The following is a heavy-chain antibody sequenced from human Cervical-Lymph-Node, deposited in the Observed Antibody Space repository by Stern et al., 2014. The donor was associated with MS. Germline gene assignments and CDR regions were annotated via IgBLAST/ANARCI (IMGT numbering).Heavy chain of an antibody. D-gene: IGHD2-8*01. V-gene: IGHV7-4-1*02. Sequence: VQLVQSESELKKPGASVKVSCKASGYTFSSYVMNWVRQAPGQGLEWMGWINTKTGNPTYAQGFTGRFVFSVDTSDSTAYLQISGLKPEDTAVYYCARDEGYCTNGVCYLDYYFEHWGQGTLVTVSS. CDR1: GYTFSSYV. CDR3: ARDEGYCTNGVCYLDYYFEH. J-gene: IGHJ4*02. CDR2: INTKTGNP.